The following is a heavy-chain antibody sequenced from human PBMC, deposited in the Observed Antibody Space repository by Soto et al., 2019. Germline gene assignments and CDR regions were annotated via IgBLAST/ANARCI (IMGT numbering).Heavy chain of an antibody. J-gene: IGHJ6*03. CDR1: GYTFTSYA. V-gene: IGHV1-3*01. CDR2: INAGNGNT. D-gene: IGHD1-1*01. Sequence: GASVKVSCKASGYTFTSYAMHWVRQAPGQRLEWMGWINAGNGNTKYSQKFQGRVTITRDTSASTAYMELSSLRSEDTAVYYCARDGYSWNDEGYYYMDVWGKGTTVTVSS. CDR3: ARDGYSWNDEGYYYMDV.